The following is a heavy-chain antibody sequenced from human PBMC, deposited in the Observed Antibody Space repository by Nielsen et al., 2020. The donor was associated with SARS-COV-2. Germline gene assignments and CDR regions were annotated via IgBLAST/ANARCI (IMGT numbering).Heavy chain of an antibody. Sequence: WIRQPPGEGLEWVSAISGSGGSTYYADSVKGRFTISRDNSKNTLYLQMTSLRAEDTAVYYCAKTLPSRFLALYMDVWGKGTTVTVSS. V-gene: IGHV3-23*01. CDR2: ISGSGGST. D-gene: IGHD3-3*01. CDR3: AKTLPSRFLALYMDV. J-gene: IGHJ6*03.